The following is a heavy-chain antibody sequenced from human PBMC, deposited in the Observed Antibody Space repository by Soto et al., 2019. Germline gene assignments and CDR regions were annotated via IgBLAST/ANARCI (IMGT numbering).Heavy chain of an antibody. D-gene: IGHD4-17*01. CDR2: ISSDGSST. CDR1: GFTFSSYW. Sequence: EVPLVESGGDLVQPGGSLRLSCVASGFTFSSYWMHWVRQVPGKGLVWVSRISSDGSSTSYADSVRGRFIISRDNAKNTLYLQVNSLRVDDTAVYYCARGTVRDHDFGDHWGQGTLVAVSS. V-gene: IGHV3-74*01. CDR3: ARGTVRDHDFGDH. J-gene: IGHJ4*02.